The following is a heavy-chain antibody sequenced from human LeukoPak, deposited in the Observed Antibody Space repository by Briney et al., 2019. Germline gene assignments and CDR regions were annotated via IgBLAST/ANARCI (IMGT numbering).Heavy chain of an antibody. CDR1: GGSVSDYY. CDR3: ARVLPGDLNWFDP. CDR2: IYYTGST. V-gene: IGHV4-59*02. Sequence: SGTLSLTCTVSGGSVSDYYWSWIRQSPGKGLEWIGYIYYTGSTSYNPSLRSRVTMSADTSKNQFSLKLSSVTAADTAVYYCARVLPGDLNWFDPWGQGTLVTVSS. D-gene: IGHD1-14*01. J-gene: IGHJ5*02.